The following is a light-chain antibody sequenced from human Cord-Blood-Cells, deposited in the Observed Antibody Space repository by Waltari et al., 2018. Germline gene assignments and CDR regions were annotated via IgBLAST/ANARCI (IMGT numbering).Light chain of an antibody. CDR1: QSISSW. V-gene: IGKV1-5*03. Sequence: DIQMTQSPSTLSASVGDRVTITCLASQSISSWLAWYQQKPGKAPKVLIYQASSVGSGVPSRFSGSGAGTEFTLTISSLQPDDFATYYCQQYNSYGFGQGTKVEIK. CDR3: QQYNSYG. CDR2: QAS. J-gene: IGKJ1*01.